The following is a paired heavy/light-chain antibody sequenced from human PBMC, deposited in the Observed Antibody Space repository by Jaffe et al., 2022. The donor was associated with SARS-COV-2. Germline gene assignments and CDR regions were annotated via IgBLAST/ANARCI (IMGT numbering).Heavy chain of an antibody. CDR3: AHQSGSGELSLHEFDY. J-gene: IGHJ4*02. CDR1: GFSLSTSEMG. CDR2: IYWDDDR. D-gene: IGHD3-10*01. Sequence: QITLRESGPTLVKPTQTLTLTCTFSGFSLSTSEMGVAWIRQPPGKALEWLALIYWDDDRRYNPFLKTRLTITKDTSKNQVVLTMTNLDPVDTGTYYCAHQSGSGELSLHEFDYWGQGTLVTVSS. V-gene: IGHV2-5*02.
Light chain of an antibody. CDR3: QSYDYDLSGSV. CDR2: DNT. V-gene: IGLV1-40*01. J-gene: IGLJ3*02. Sequence: QPVLTQPPSVSGAPGQRVTISCTGSSSNIGRGYDVHWYQHLPETAPKLLIYDNTNRPSGVPDRFSGSKSGTSASLAITGLRAEDEAIYYCQSYDYDLSGSVFGGGTKVTVL. CDR1: SSNIGRGYD.